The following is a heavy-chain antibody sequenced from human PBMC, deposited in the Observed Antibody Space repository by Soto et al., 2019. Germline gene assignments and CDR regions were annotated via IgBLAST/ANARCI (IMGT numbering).Heavy chain of an antibody. Sequence: GGSLRLSCAPSGFTFSSYSMNWVRQAPGKGLEWVASISSSSYIYYADSSKGRFTISRDNAKNSLYLQMNSLRAEDTAVYYCARGERSWPVDYWGQGTLVTVSS. CDR1: GFTFSSYS. V-gene: IGHV3-21*01. D-gene: IGHD6-13*01. J-gene: IGHJ4*02. CDR3: ARGERSWPVDY. CDR2: ISSSSYI.